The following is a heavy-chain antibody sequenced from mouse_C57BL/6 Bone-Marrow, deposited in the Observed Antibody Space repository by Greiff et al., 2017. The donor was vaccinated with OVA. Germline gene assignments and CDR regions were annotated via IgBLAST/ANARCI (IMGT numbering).Heavy chain of an antibody. CDR3: ARRWLLPYFDY. V-gene: IGHV1-61*01. D-gene: IGHD2-3*01. Sequence: QVQLQQPGAELVRPGSSVKLSCKASGYTFTSYWMDWVKQRPGQGLEWIGNIYPSDSETHYNQKFKDKATLTVDKSSSTAYMQLSSLTSEDSAVYYCARRWLLPYFDYWGQGTTLTVSS. J-gene: IGHJ2*01. CDR2: IYPSDSET. CDR1: GYTFTSYW.